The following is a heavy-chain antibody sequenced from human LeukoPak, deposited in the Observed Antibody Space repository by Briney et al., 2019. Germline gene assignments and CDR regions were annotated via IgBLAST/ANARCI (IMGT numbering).Heavy chain of an antibody. J-gene: IGHJ5*02. D-gene: IGHD3-22*01. V-gene: IGHV4-59*01. CDR2: IYYSGST. Sequence: SETLSLTCTVSGGSIRNYYWSWIRQPPGKGLEWIGYIYYSGSTNYNPSLKSRVTISVDTSKNQFSLKLSSVTAADTAVYYCARGRRDYYDSSGYYYSWFDPWGQGTLVTVSS. CDR1: GGSIRNYY. CDR3: ARGRRDYYDSSGYYYSWFDP.